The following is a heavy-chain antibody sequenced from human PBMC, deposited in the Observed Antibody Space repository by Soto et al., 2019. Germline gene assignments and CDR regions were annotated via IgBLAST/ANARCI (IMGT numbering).Heavy chain of an antibody. D-gene: IGHD3-3*01. CDR2: ISGSGGST. CDR1: GFTFSSYA. CDR3: AKDLRPDFWSGYYNEGDAFDI. J-gene: IGHJ3*02. Sequence: EVQLLESGGGLVQPGGSLRLSCAASGFTFSSYAMSWVRQAPGKGLEWVSAISGSGGSTYYADSVKGRFTISRDNSKNTLYLQMNSLRAEDTAVYYCAKDLRPDFWSGYYNEGDAFDIWGQGTMVTVSS. V-gene: IGHV3-23*01.